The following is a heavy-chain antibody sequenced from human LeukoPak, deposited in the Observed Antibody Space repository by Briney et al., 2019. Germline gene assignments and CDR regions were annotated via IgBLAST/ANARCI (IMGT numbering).Heavy chain of an antibody. CDR2: MNPNSGNT. CDR1: GYTFTSYD. D-gene: IGHD6-19*01. CDR3: AREMERIPPAYSSGWRTFDY. J-gene: IGHJ4*02. Sequence: ASVKVSCKASGYTFTSYDINWVRQATGQGLEWMGWMNPNSGNTGYAQKFQGRVTITRNTSISTAYMELSSLRSEDTAVYYCAREMERIPPAYSSGWRTFDYWGQGTLVTVSS. V-gene: IGHV1-8*03.